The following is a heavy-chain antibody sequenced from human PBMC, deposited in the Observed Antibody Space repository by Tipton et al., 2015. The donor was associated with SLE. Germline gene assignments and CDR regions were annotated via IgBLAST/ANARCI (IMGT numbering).Heavy chain of an antibody. V-gene: IGHV3-30*04. CDR2: ISYDGSNK. CDR3: ARGIRGVAGYYDSSGPLDY. Sequence: SLRLSCAASGFTFSSYAMNWVRQAPGKGLEWVAVISYDGSNKYYADSVKGRFTISRDNSKNTLYLQMNSLRGEDTAVYYCARGIRGVAGYYDSSGPLDYWGQGTLVTVSS. D-gene: IGHD3-22*01. J-gene: IGHJ4*02. CDR1: GFTFSSYA.